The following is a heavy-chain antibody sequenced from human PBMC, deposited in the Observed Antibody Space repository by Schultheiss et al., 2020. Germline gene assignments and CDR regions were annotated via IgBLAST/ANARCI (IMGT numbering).Heavy chain of an antibody. CDR2: IYTSGST. D-gene: IGHD4-17*01. CDR3: ARDDGDYVPDY. Sequence: LRLSCTVSGGSISSGSYYWSWIRQPAGKGLEWIGRIYTSGSTNYNPSLKSRVTMSVDTSKNQFSLKLSSVTAADSAVYYCARDDGDYVPDYWCQGTLVTVSS. V-gene: IGHV4-61*02. CDR1: GGSISSGSYY. J-gene: IGHJ4*02.